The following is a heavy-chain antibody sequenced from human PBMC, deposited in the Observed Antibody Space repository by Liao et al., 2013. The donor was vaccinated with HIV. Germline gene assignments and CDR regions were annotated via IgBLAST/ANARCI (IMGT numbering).Heavy chain of an antibody. Sequence: QVQLQESGPGLVKPSETLSLTCTVSGGSIRSYYWSWIRQPPGKGLEWIGYIYNSGTTNYNPSLKSRVTISVDTSKNQVSLRLSSVTAADTAVYYCARTRGSGWSDWFDPWGQGSLVTVSS. CDR3: ARTRGSGWSDWFDP. CDR2: IYNSGTT. D-gene: IGHD6-19*01. V-gene: IGHV4-59*01. CDR1: GGSIRSYY. J-gene: IGHJ5*02.